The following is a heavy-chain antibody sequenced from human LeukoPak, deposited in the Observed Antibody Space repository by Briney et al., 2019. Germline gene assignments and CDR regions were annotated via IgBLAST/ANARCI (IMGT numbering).Heavy chain of an antibody. V-gene: IGHV4-59*01. CDR2: IYYSGNT. CDR3: ARVGSYSFDY. J-gene: IGHJ4*02. D-gene: IGHD1-26*01. Sequence: PSETLSLTCTVSGGSISSYYWSWIRQSPGKGLEWIGYIYYSGNTNYNPSLKSRVTISVDTSKNQFSLKLSSVTVADTAVYYCARVGSYSFDYWGQGTLVTVSS. CDR1: GGSISSYY.